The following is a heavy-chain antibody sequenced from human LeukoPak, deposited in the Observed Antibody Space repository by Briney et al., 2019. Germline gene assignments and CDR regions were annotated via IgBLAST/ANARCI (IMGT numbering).Heavy chain of an antibody. CDR3: ARARGEVTDRYYYYYGMDV. CDR1: GFTFSTYA. D-gene: IGHD2-21*02. Sequence: GGSLRLSCAASGFTFSTYAMHWVRQAPGKGLEWVAVIWYDGSNKYYADSVKGRFTISRDNSKNTLYLQMNSLRAEDTAVYYCARARGEVTDRYYYYYGMDVWGQGTTVTVSS. CDR2: IWYDGSNK. V-gene: IGHV3-33*08. J-gene: IGHJ6*02.